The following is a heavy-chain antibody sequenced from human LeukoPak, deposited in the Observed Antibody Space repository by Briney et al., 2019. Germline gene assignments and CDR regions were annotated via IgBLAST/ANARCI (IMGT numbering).Heavy chain of an antibody. CDR2: IYYSGST. V-gene: IGHV4-39*01. Sequence: PSETLSLTCTVSGGSISSSSYYWGWIRQPPGKGLEWIGSIYYSGSTYYNPSLKSRVTISADTSKNQFSLKLSSVTAADTAVYYCARLVSAAAGTRVYWGQGTLVTVSS. D-gene: IGHD6-13*01. CDR1: GGSISSSSYY. J-gene: IGHJ4*02. CDR3: ARLVSAAAGTRVY.